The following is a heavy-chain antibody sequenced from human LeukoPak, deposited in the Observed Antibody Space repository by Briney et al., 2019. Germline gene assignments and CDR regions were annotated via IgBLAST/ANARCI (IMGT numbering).Heavy chain of an antibody. CDR3: ARVTASIAAQLRYYFDY. D-gene: IGHD6-6*01. CDR1: GYTFTSYD. V-gene: IGHV1-8*03. Sequence: ASVKVSCKASGYTFTSYDINWVRQATGQGLEWMGWMNPNSGNTGYAQKFQGRVTITRNTSISTAYMELSSLRSEDTAVYYCARVTASIAAQLRYYFDYWGQGTLVTVSS. J-gene: IGHJ4*02. CDR2: MNPNSGNT.